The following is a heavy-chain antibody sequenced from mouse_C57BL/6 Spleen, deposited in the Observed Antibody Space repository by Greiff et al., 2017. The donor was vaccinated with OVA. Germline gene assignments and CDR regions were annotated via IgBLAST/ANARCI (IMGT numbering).Heavy chain of an antibody. D-gene: IGHD2-14*01. CDR2: INPNNGGT. J-gene: IGHJ2*01. CDR1: GYTFTDYY. Sequence: VQLQQSGPELVKPGASVKISCKASGYTFTDYYMNWVKQSHGKSLEWIGDINPNNGGTSYNQKFKGKATLTVDKSSSTAYMELRSLTSEDSAVYYCARKGEYDAWGQGTTLTVSS. V-gene: IGHV1-26*01. CDR3: ARKGEYDA.